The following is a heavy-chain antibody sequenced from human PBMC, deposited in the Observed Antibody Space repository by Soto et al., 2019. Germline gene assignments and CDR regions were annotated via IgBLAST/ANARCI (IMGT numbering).Heavy chain of an antibody. CDR2: ISYDGSNK. J-gene: IGHJ6*02. Sequence: QVPLVESGGGVVQPGRSLRLSCAASGFTFSSYAMHWVRQAPGKGLEWVAVISYDGSNKYYADSVKGRFTISRDNSKNTLYLQMNSLRAEDTAVYYCARDPYYYYYGMDVWGQGTTVTVSS. V-gene: IGHV3-30-3*01. CDR3: ARDPYYYYYGMDV. CDR1: GFTFSSYA.